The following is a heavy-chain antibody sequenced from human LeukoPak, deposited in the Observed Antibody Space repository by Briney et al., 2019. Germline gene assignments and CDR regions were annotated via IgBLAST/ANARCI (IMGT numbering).Heavy chain of an antibody. D-gene: IGHD6-13*01. CDR1: GGTYSSYA. Sequence: SVNDSCKASGGTYSSYAISWVRQAPGQGLEWMGGIIPVFWTANYAQKFQGRAMITADESASTAYMELSSLRSEDTAVYYCARSHSSPPDDAFDIWGQGTMVTVSS. CDR2: IIPVFWTA. CDR3: ARSHSSPPDDAFDI. J-gene: IGHJ3*02. V-gene: IGHV1-69*01.